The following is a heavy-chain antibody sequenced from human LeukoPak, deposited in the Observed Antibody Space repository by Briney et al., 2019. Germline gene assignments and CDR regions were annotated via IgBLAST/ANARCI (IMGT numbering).Heavy chain of an antibody. Sequence: SETLSLTCTVSGGSIISSSYYWGWIRQPPGKGLEWIGSIYYSGSTYYNPSLKSRVTISVDTSKNQFSLKLSSVTAADTAVYYCARRADIVVVPAALESLPLEYYYYYYMDVWGKGTTVTVSS. D-gene: IGHD2-2*01. CDR2: IYYSGST. V-gene: IGHV4-39*01. CDR1: GGSIISSSYY. J-gene: IGHJ6*03. CDR3: ARRADIVVVPAALESLPLEYYYYYYMDV.